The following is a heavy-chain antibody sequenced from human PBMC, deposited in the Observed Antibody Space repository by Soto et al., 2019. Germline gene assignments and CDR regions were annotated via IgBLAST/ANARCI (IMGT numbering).Heavy chain of an antibody. J-gene: IGHJ4*02. D-gene: IGHD6-13*01. CDR1: GFTFSSYT. CDR2: HSSSSTYI. CDR3: ARFTHSSTGYTSRSYFDY. V-gene: IGHV3-21*01. Sequence: EVQVVESGGGLVTPGGSLRLSCAASGFTFSSYTMNWVRQAPGKGLEWVSSHSSSSTYIYYAVSVKGRFTISRDNAKNFLYLQMDSLRAEDTAVYFCARFTHSSTGYTSRSYFDYWGQGTLVTVSS.